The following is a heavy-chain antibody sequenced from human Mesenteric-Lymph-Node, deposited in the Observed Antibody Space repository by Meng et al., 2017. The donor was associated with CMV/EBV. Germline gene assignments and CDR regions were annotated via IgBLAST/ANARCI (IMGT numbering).Heavy chain of an antibody. V-gene: IGHV3-30*02. CDR1: GFTFNNYG. CDR2: IRFDGSNE. D-gene: IGHD2-2*01. CDR3: AKDHVRGYCSSTSCHENYFEY. J-gene: IGHJ4*02. Sequence: LSLTCAASGFTFNNYGMHRVRQTPGEGLEWVAFIRFDGSNEYYPDSVKGRFTISRDNSKNTLYLQMNSLRAEDTAVYYCAKDHVRGYCSSTSCHENYFEYWGQGTLVTVSS.